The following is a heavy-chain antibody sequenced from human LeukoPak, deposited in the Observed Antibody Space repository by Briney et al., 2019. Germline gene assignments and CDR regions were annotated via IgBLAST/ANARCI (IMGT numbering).Heavy chain of an antibody. CDR3: AGNYGSGSYYNFDY. V-gene: IGHV4-59*08. J-gene: IGHJ4*02. Sequence: PETLSLTCTVCGGSISSYYWSWIRQPPGKGLEWIGYIYYSGSTNYNPSLKSRVTISVDTSKNQFSLKLSSVTAADTAVYYCAGNYGSGSYYNFDYWGQGTLVTVSS. CDR1: GGSISSYY. CDR2: IYYSGST. D-gene: IGHD3-10*01.